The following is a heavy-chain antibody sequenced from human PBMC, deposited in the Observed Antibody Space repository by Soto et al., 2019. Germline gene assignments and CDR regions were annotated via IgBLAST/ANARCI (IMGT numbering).Heavy chain of an antibody. J-gene: IGHJ4*02. CDR3: ARDGVQGLSAGARFDF. CDR1: GASITSGHYY. Sequence: QVQLQESGPGLVKPSQTLSLTCTVSGASITSGHYYWTWIRQRPGKGLEWIGYIHYGGTTNYNPSIKSRVSTSVDTSKNQFSLKLTSVTVADTAIYSCARDGVQGLSAGARFDFWGPGSLVTVSS. D-gene: IGHD3-10*01. CDR2: IHYGGTT. V-gene: IGHV4-31*03.